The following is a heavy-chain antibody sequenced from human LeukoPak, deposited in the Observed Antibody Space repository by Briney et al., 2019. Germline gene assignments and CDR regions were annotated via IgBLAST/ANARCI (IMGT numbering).Heavy chain of an antibody. CDR2: IYHSGST. CDR3: SRYLWCGELGWFDP. Sequence: SETLSLTCAVSGYSISSGYYWGWIRQPPGKGLEWIGSIYHSGSTYYNPSLKSRVTISVDTSKNQFSLKLSSVTAADTAVYYWSRYLWCGELGWFDPWGRGTLVTVSS. J-gene: IGHJ5*02. D-gene: IGHD3-10*01. CDR1: GYSISSGYY. V-gene: IGHV4-38-2*01.